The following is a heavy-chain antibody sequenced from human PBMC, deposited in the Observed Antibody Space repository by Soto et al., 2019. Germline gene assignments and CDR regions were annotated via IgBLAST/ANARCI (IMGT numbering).Heavy chain of an antibody. CDR2: IYYSGST. CDR3: ATIPDYDEDY. CDR1: GGSISSYY. J-gene: IGHJ4*02. D-gene: IGHD4-17*01. V-gene: IGHV4-59*01. Sequence: SETLSLTCTVSGGSISSYYWSWIRQPPGKGLEWIGYIYYSGSTNYNPSLKSRVTISVDTSKNQFSLKLSSVTAADTAVYYCATIPDYDEDYWGQGTLVTVSS.